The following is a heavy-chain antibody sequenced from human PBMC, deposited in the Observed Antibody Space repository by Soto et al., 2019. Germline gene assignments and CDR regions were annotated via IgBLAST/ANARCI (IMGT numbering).Heavy chain of an antibody. D-gene: IGHD1-1*01. CDR3: AGGLIQLEFWSYYYYGMDV. CDR1: GFTFSSYG. CDR2: IWYDGSNK. Sequence: QVQLVESGGGVVQPGRSLRLSCAASGFTFSSYGMHWVRQAPGKGLEWVAVIWYDGSNKYYADSVKGRFTISRDNSKNTLYQQMNSLRAEDTAVYYCAGGLIQLEFWSYYYYGMDVWGQGTTVTVSS. J-gene: IGHJ6*02. V-gene: IGHV3-33*01.